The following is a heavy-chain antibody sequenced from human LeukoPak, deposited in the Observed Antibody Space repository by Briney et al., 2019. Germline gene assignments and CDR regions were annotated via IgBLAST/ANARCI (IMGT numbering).Heavy chain of an antibody. CDR3: ARDTDSSGYYFWCHGMDV. Sequence: SETLSLTCTVSGYSISRGYYWGWIRQPPGKGLEWIGSIYHSGSTYYNPSLKSRVTMSVDMSKNQFSLKLSSVTAADTAVYYCARDTDSSGYYFWCHGMDVWGQGTTVTVSS. CDR1: GYSISRGYY. V-gene: IGHV4-38-2*02. CDR2: IYHSGST. J-gene: IGHJ6*02. D-gene: IGHD3-22*01.